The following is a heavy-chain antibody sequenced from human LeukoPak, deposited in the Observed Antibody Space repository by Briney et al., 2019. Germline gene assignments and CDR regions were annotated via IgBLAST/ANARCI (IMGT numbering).Heavy chain of an antibody. V-gene: IGHV3-30*18. CDR3: AKDGDMVRGILDY. CDR2: ISYDGSNK. D-gene: IGHD3-10*01. CDR1: GFTFSSYG. J-gene: IGHJ4*02. Sequence: GGSLRLSCAASGFTFSSYGMHWVRQAPGKGLEWVAVISYDGSNKYYADSVKGRFTISRDNSKNTLYLQMNSLRAEDTAVYYCAKDGDMVRGILDYWGQGTLVTVSS.